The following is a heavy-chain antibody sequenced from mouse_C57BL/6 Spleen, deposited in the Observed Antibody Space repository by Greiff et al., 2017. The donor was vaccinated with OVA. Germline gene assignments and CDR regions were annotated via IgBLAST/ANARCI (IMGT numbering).Heavy chain of an antibody. J-gene: IGHJ3*01. CDR3: ARDRAMVTTGGFAY. CDR2: ISDGGSYT. V-gene: IGHV5-4*01. CDR1: GFTFSSYA. Sequence: VQLKESGGGLVKPGGSLKLSCAASGFTFSSYAMSWVRQTPEKRLEWVATISDGGSYTYYPDNVKGRFTISRDNAKNNLYLQMSHLKSEDTAMYYCARDRAMVTTGGFAYWGQGTLVTVSA. D-gene: IGHD2-2*01.